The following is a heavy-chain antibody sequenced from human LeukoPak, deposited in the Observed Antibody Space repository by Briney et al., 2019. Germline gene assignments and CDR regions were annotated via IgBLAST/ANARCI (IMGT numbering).Heavy chain of an antibody. Sequence: ASVRVSCKASGYTFTSYGISWVRQAPGQGLEWMGWISPYNGNINYAQKLQGRVTMTTDTSTSTAYMELRSLRSDDTAVYYCVRDCDRSGYYCYWGQGTLVTVSS. CDR3: VRDCDRSGYYCY. CDR2: ISPYNGNI. D-gene: IGHD3-22*01. CDR1: GYTFTSYG. J-gene: IGHJ4*02. V-gene: IGHV1-18*01.